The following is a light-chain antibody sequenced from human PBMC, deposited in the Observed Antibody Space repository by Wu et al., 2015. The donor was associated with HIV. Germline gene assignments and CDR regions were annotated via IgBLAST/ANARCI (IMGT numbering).Light chain of an antibody. CDR2: KAS. CDR3: QQYSTYSSYS. CDR1: QSIGSW. J-gene: IGKJ2*03. Sequence: IQMTQSPSILSASVGDRVSITCRASQSIGSWLAWYQQKPGTPPNLLIYKASSLESGVPSRFSGSGSGTEFTLTISSLQLDDFAIYYCQQYSTYSSYSFGQGTKLEIK. V-gene: IGKV1-5*03.